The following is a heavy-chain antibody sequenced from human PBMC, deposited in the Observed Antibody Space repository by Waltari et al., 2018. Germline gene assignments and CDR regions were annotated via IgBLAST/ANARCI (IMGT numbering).Heavy chain of an antibody. Sequence: QVQLVESGGGVVQPGMYLRLSCAASGFSLSTFGLTWVRQVPGKGLEWVALAWFDGVKTYYADSVRGRFTSSRDNSKNTLYLDIKNLRVDDTAIYYCAKDAFGNTYLDHWGQGTLVTVSS. CDR2: AWFDGVKT. V-gene: IGHV3-33*06. J-gene: IGHJ5*02. CDR3: AKDAFGNTYLDH. D-gene: IGHD3-10*01. CDR1: GFSLSTFG.